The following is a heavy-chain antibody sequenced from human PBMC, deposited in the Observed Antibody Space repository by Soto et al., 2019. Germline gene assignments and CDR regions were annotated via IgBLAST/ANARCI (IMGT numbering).Heavy chain of an antibody. CDR1: GITVSTNN. CDR3: ARGSRWLDY. D-gene: IGHD4-17*01. V-gene: IGHV3-66*01. Sequence: EVQLVESGGGLVQPGGSLRLSCAASGITVSTNNMAWVRQAPGKGLEWVSVIFSGGSTFYADSVKGRFTVSRDKSQNTLFLKMDSLRGEDTAVYYCARGSRWLDYWGRGTLVSVSS. CDR2: IFSGGST. J-gene: IGHJ4*02.